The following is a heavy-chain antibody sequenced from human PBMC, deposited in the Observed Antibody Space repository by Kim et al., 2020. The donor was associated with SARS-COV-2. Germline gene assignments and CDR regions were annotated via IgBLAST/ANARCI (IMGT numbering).Heavy chain of an antibody. D-gene: IGHD3-22*01. V-gene: IGHV5-51*01. J-gene: IGHJ6*02. CDR3: ARWGSSGYSGMDV. Sequence: YSPSFQGQVTISADKSISTAYLQWSSLKASDTAMYYCARWGSSGYSGMDVWGQGTTVTVSS.